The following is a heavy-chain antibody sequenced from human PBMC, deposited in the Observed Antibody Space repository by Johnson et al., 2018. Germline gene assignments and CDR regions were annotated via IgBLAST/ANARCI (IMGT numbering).Heavy chain of an antibody. CDR1: GFTFSSYG. Sequence: QVQLQESGGGVVQPGRSLRLSCAASGFTFSSYGMHWVRQAPGKGLEWVAVISYDGSNKYYADSVKGRFTISRDNSKNTLYLQMNSLRPEDTAVYYCAKDRSYAAVAAGYMAVWGKGTTVTVSS. V-gene: IGHV3-30*18. CDR2: ISYDGSNK. J-gene: IGHJ6*03. CDR3: AKDRSYAAVAAGYMAV. D-gene: IGHD6-19*01.